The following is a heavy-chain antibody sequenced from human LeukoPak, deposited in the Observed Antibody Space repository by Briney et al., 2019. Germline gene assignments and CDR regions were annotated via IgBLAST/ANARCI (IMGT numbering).Heavy chain of an antibody. Sequence: SETLSLTCTVSGGSISSSSYYWGWIRQPPGKGLEWIGSIYYSGSTYYNPSLKSRATISVDTSKNQFSLKLSSVTAADTAVYYCGRVVTGFDYYMDVWGKGTTVIVS. J-gene: IGHJ6*03. CDR2: IYYSGST. CDR1: GGSISSSSYY. V-gene: IGHV4-39*01. CDR3: GRVVTGFDYYMDV. D-gene: IGHD1-14*01.